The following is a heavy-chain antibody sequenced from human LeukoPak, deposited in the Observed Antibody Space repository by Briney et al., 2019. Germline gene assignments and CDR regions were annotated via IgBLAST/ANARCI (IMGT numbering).Heavy chain of an antibody. V-gene: IGHV3-23*01. D-gene: IGHD3-16*01. J-gene: IGHJ4*02. CDR2: ISTSGNT. CDR1: GFTFSNYV. CDR3: ARGGL. Sequence: PGGSLRLSCAASGFTFSNYVMSWVRQAPGQGLEWVSGISTSGNTQYTDSGKGRFTISRDNSKRTLYLQMNSLRVEDTAKYYCARGGLWGQGTLVTVSS.